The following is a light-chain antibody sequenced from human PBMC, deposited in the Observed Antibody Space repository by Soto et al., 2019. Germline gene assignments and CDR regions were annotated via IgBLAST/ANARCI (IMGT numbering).Light chain of an antibody. CDR3: QQYGGSPPYT. Sequence: DILLTQSPGTLSLSPGERATLSCRASQSVSSGYLAWYQQKPGQAPRLLIYAASSRATGIPDRFSGSGSGTDFTLTVTRLEPADFAVYYCQQYGGSPPYTFGQGTKLEIK. CDR2: AAS. J-gene: IGKJ2*01. CDR1: QSVSSGY. V-gene: IGKV3-20*01.